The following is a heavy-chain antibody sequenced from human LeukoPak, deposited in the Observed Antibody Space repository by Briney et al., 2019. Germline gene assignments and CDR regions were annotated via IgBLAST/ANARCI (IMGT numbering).Heavy chain of an antibody. J-gene: IGHJ4*02. CDR3: ARERTTIVSGTTIGAY. D-gene: IGHD2/OR15-2a*01. Sequence: GGSLRLSCSASGFTFSSYEMKWVRQAPGKGLEWLSYITGSGDTIYYADSVKGRFTISRDNAKNSLFLQMNSLTADDTAVYYCARERTTIVSGTTIGAYWGQGTLVTVSS. V-gene: IGHV3-48*03. CDR2: ITGSGDTI. CDR1: GFTFSSYE.